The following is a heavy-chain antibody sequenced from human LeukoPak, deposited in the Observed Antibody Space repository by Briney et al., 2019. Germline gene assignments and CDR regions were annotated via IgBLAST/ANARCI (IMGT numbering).Heavy chain of an antibody. CDR3: ARGSRARGYSSSWYGPLGY. J-gene: IGHJ4*02. D-gene: IGHD6-13*01. Sequence: ASVKVSCKASGYTFTGYYMHWVRQAPGQGLEWMGWIKPNSGGTNYAQKFQGRVTMTRDTSISTAYMELSRLRSDDTAVYYCARGSRARGYSSSWYGPLGYWGQGTLVTVSS. V-gene: IGHV1-2*02. CDR2: IKPNSGGT. CDR1: GYTFTGYY.